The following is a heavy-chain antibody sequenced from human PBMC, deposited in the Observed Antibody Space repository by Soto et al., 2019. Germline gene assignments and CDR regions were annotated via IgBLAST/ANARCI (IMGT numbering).Heavy chain of an antibody. D-gene: IGHD3-9*01. CDR3: ANAGYDILTGYYDY. CDR1: GFTVSSNY. J-gene: IGHJ4*02. Sequence: EVQLVESGGGLVQPGGSLRLSCAASGFTVSSNYMSWVRQAPGKGLEWVSVIYSGGSTYYADSVKGRFTISRDNSKNTLYLQKNRLRAEDKAVYYCANAGYDILTGYYDYWGQGTLVTV. V-gene: IGHV3-66*01. CDR2: IYSGGST.